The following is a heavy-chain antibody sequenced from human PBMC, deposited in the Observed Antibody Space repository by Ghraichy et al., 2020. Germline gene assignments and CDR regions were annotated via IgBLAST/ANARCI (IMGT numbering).Heavy chain of an antibody. D-gene: IGHD3-22*01. CDR1: GFTFSSYA. Sequence: GESLRLSCAASGFTFSSYAMSWVRQAPGKGLEWVSAISCSGGSTYYAYSVKGRFTISRDNSKNTLYLQMNSLRAEDTAVYYCAKPYYYDSRYYFDYWGQGTLVTVSS. CDR3: AKPYYYDSRYYFDY. V-gene: IGHV3-23*01. CDR2: ISCSGGST. J-gene: IGHJ4*02.